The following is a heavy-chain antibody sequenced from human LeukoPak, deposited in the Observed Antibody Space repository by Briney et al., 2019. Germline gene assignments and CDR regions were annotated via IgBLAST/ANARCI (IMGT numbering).Heavy chain of an antibody. CDR2: IYSGGST. Sequence: GGSLRLSCAASGFTVSSNYMSWVRQAPGKGLEWVSVIYSGGSTYYADSVKGRFTISRDNSKNTLYLQMNSLRAEDTAIYYCAKDGGGYKGSFDIWGQGTMVTVSS. CDR3: AKDGGGYKGSFDI. CDR1: GFTVSSNY. D-gene: IGHD5-24*01. V-gene: IGHV3-53*01. J-gene: IGHJ3*02.